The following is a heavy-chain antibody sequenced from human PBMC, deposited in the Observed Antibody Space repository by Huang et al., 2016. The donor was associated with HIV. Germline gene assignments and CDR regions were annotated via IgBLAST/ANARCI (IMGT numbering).Heavy chain of an antibody. CDR3: ARGTNWVFSWYFDL. CDR2: FYYSGSS. J-gene: IGHJ2*01. CDR1: GASISSHY. V-gene: IGHV4-59*11. Sequence: QVQLQESGPGLVKPSETLSLTCTVSGASISSHYWTWIRQPPGKGLEWIGTFYYSGSSTPDPSLKSRVTISLDTAKNQVSLSLTSVTAADTAIYYCARGTNWVFSWYFDLWGRGTLVTVSS. D-gene: IGHD7-27*01.